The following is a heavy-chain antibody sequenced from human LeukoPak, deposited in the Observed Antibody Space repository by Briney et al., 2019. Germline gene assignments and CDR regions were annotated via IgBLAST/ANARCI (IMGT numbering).Heavy chain of an antibody. D-gene: IGHD6-13*01. CDR2: IWYDGGNK. V-gene: IGHV3-33*06. CDR3: AKDRGIAAAGPLWYYFDY. Sequence: GGSLRLSCAASGFTFSSYGMHWVRQAPGKGLEWVAVIWYDGGNKYYADSVKGRLTISRDNSKNTLYLQMNSLRAEDTAVYYCAKDRGIAAAGPLWYYFDYWGQGTLVTVSS. J-gene: IGHJ4*02. CDR1: GFTFSSYG.